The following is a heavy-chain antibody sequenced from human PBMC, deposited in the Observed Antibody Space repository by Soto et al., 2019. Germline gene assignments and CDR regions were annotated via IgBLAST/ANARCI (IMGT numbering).Heavy chain of an antibody. CDR3: ARGDPTGFDY. CDR2: ISSSSTYI. CDR1: GFTFSSYS. D-gene: IGHD2-21*02. J-gene: IGHJ4*02. Sequence: NPGGSLRLSCAASGFTFSSYSMNWVRQAPGKGLEWVSSISSSSTYIYYADSVRGRFTISRDNAKNSLYLQMNSLRAEDTAVYYCARGDPTGFDYWGQGTLVTVSS. V-gene: IGHV3-21*01.